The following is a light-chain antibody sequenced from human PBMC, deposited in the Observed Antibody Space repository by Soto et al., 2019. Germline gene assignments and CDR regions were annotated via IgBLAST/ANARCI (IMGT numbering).Light chain of an antibody. CDR1: QSVSNNY. Sequence: EIVLTQSSGTLSLSPGERATLSCRASQSVSNNYLAWYQQKPGQAPRLVIYGASTRATGIPDRFSASGFGTDFTLTIDRLEPEDFAVYYCQQYSESPLTFGQGTKVDIK. J-gene: IGKJ1*01. V-gene: IGKV3-20*01. CDR2: GAS. CDR3: QQYSESPLT.